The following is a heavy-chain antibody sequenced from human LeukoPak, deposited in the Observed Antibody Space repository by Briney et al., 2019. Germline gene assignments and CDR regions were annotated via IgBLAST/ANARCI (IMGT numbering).Heavy chain of an antibody. Sequence: GASVMVSCKASGYTFTSFGISWVRQAPGQGLEWMGWISAYNGNTNYAQKLQGRVTMTTDTSTSTAYMELRSLRSDDTAVYYCARGRPDYDILTGYFYYFDYWGQGTLVTVSS. CDR1: GYTFTSFG. J-gene: IGHJ4*02. V-gene: IGHV1-18*01. CDR3: ARGRPDYDILTGYFYYFDY. CDR2: ISAYNGNT. D-gene: IGHD3-9*01.